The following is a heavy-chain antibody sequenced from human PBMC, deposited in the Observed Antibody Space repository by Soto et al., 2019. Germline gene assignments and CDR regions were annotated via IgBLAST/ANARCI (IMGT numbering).Heavy chain of an antibody. V-gene: IGHV1-69*13. J-gene: IGHJ6*02. Sequence: GASVKVSCKASGGTFSSYAISWVRQAPGQGLEWMGGIIPIFGTANYAQKFQGRVTITADESTSTAYMELSSLRSEDTAVYYCARGWSRARAYYYGMDVWGQGTTVTVS. CDR1: GGTFSSYA. D-gene: IGHD6-6*01. CDR2: IIPIFGTA. CDR3: ARGWSRARAYYYGMDV.